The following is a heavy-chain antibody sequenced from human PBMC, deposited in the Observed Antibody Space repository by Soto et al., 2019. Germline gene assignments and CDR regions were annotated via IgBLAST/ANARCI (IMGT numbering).Heavy chain of an antibody. J-gene: IGHJ4*02. V-gene: IGHV3-23*01. CDR2: ISGSGGST. CDR3: AKDLMLLWFGELLFSGSTPIDY. CDR1: GFTFSSYA. D-gene: IGHD3-10*01. Sequence: EVQLLESGGGLVQPGGSLRLFCAASGFTFSSYAMSWVRQAPGKGLEWVSAISGSGGSTYYADSVKGRFTISRDNSKNTLYLQMNSLRAEDTAVYYCAKDLMLLWFGELLFSGSTPIDYWGQGTLVTVSS.